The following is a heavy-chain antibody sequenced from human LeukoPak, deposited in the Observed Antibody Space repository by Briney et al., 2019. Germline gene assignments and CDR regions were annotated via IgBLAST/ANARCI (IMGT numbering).Heavy chain of an antibody. CDR1: GFTVSSNY. V-gene: IGHV3-53*01. Sequence: GGSLRLSCAASGFTVSSNYVSWVRQAPGKGLEWVSVIYRDGRTYYTDSVKGRFTISKDNSDSTVYLQMNNLRADDTAVYYCARDPPNSGYALDVWGQGTVVTVSS. J-gene: IGHJ3*01. CDR2: IYRDGRT. CDR3: ARDPPNSGYALDV. D-gene: IGHD3-16*01.